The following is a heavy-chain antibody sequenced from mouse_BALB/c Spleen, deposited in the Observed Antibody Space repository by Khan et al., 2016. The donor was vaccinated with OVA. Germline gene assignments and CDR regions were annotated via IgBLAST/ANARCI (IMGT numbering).Heavy chain of an antibody. Sequence: QVQLKQSGPGLVQPSQSLSITCTVSGFSLSSYGVQWVRQSTGQGLEWLGVIWSGGTTDYSAAFISRLSISKDNSKIQVFFKMNSLQANDTAIYYCARRGDGYYGIAYWGQWPLVTVSA. D-gene: IGHD2-3*01. J-gene: IGHJ3*01. CDR2: IWSGGTT. V-gene: IGHV2-2*02. CDR3: ARRGDGYYGIAY. CDR1: GFSLSSYG.